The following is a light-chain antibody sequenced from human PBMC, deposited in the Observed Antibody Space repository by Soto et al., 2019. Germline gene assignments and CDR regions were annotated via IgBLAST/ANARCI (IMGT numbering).Light chain of an antibody. Sequence: IQMTQSPSTLFSSLGDRVTITCRASQNVSTWLAWYQHKPRKAPKLLLFDVSNLESGVPSRFIVSGSGTEFTLTISSLKSDDFATDDCQQYDSHRTFCQGTKVDIK. CDR1: QNVSTW. J-gene: IGKJ1*01. CDR2: DVS. V-gene: IGKV1-5*01. CDR3: QQYDSHRT.